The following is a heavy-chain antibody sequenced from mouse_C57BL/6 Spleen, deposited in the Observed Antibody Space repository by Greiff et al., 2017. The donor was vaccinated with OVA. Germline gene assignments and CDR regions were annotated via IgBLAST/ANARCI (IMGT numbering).Heavy chain of an antibody. CDR2: ISYDGSN. CDR1: GYSITSGYY. V-gene: IGHV3-6*01. J-gene: IGHJ2*01. D-gene: IGHD2-4*01. Sequence: VQLKQSGPGLVKPSQSLSLTCSVTGYSITSGYYWNWIRQFPGNKLEWMGYISYDGSNNYNPSLKNRISITRDTSKNQFFLKLNSVTTEDTATYYCARGRDYLYFDYWGQGTTLTVSS. CDR3: ARGRDYLYFDY.